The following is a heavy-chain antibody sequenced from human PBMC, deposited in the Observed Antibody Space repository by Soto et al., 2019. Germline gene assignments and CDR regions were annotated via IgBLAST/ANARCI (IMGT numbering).Heavy chain of an antibody. V-gene: IGHV1-3*01. D-gene: IGHD2-2*03. Sequence: ASVKVSCKASGYIFTGYAMHWVRQAPGQRLEWMGWISAGNSNTKYSQKFQGRVTITRDTSASTVFMELSSLRSEDTAVYDCARDWIPRFFDFWGQGTQVTVSS. J-gene: IGHJ4*02. CDR2: ISAGNSNT. CDR1: GYIFTGYA. CDR3: ARDWIPRFFDF.